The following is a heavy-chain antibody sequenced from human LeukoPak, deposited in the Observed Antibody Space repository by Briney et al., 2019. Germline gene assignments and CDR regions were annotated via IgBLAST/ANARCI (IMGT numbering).Heavy chain of an antibody. CDR2: INHSGST. CDR3: ARAVASSSWGLDY. J-gene: IGHJ4*02. D-gene: IGHD6-13*01. CDR1: GGSFSGYY. Sequence: PSETLSLTCAVYGGSFSGYYWSWIRQPPGKGLEWIGEINHSGSTNYNPSLKSRVTISVDTSKNQFSLKLSSVTAADTAVYYCARAVASSSWGLDYWGQGTLVTVSS. V-gene: IGHV4-34*01.